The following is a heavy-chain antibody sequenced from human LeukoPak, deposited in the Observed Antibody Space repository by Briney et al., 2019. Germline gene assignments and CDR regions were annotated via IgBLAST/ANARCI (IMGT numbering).Heavy chain of an antibody. J-gene: IGHJ4*02. Sequence: PGGSLRLSCSASGFTLSSCAMHWVRQAPGKGLEYVSGISTNGGSIYYADSVKGRFTISRDNPKNMLYLQMTSLRAEDTAVYYCTRRIAARREFDYWGQGTLVTVSS. D-gene: IGHD6-6*01. CDR3: TRRIAARREFDY. V-gene: IGHV3-64D*06. CDR1: GFTLSSCA. CDR2: ISTNGGSI.